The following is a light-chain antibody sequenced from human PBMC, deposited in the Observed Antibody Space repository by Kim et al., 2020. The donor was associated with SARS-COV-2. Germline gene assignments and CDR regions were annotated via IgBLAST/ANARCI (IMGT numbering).Light chain of an antibody. CDR2: GAS. CDR1: QSVSSN. J-gene: IGKJ4*01. V-gene: IGKV3-15*01. Sequence: SPGERATLSCRASQSVSSNLAWYQQKPGQAPRLLIYGASTRATDIPARFSGSGSETEFTLTISSLQSEDFAVYYCQQYYSWPPLTFGGGTKVDIK. CDR3: QQYYSWPPLT.